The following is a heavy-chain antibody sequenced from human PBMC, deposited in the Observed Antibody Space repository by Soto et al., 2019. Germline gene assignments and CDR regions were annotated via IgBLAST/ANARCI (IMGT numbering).Heavy chain of an antibody. V-gene: IGHV3-23*01. CDR2: ISGTSDMT. J-gene: IGHJ1*01. CDR1: GFTFSSYP. D-gene: IGHD4-4*01. Sequence: EVQLLESGGDLVEPGGSLRLSCVGSGFTFSSYPMNWVRQAPGKGLEWVSAISGTSDMTYYANSVTGRFTISRDNSKNTPDLQVSSLRVEDTAIYYCAKYRWGATTVTSINWGRGTLGTVAS. CDR3: AKYRWGATTVTSIN.